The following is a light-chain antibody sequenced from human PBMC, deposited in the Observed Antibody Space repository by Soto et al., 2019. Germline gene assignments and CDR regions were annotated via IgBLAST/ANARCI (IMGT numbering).Light chain of an antibody. CDR3: QQYNSWPLT. CDR1: QSVSSY. V-gene: IGKV3-15*01. CDR2: AAS. Sequence: EIVLTQSPGTLSLSPGERATLSCRASQSVSSYYLAWYQQKPGQAPRLLIYAASTRATGIPARFSGSGYGTEFTLTISSLQSEDFAVYYCQQYNSWPLTFGGGTKVDI. J-gene: IGKJ4*01.